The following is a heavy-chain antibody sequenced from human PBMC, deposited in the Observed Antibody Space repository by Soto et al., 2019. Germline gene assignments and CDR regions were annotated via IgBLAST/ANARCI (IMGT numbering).Heavy chain of an antibody. D-gene: IGHD4-17*01. CDR3: ARVRSGFYGMDG. V-gene: IGHV4-59*01. CDR2: IYYSGST. J-gene: IGHJ6*02. Sequence: SETLSLTCTVSGGSISSYYWSWIRQPPGKGLEWIGYIYYSGSTNYNPSLKSRVTISVDTSKNQFSLKLSSVTAADTAVYYCARVRSGFYGMDGWGQGNTVTFSS. CDR1: GGSISSYY.